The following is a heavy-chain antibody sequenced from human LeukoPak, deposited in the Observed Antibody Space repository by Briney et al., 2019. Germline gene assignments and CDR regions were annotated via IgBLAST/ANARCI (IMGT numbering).Heavy chain of an antibody. CDR2: IYYSGST. CDR1: GGSINSYY. J-gene: IGHJ4*02. D-gene: IGHD4-17*01. Sequence: PSETLSLTCTVSGGSINSYYWSWIRQPPGKGLEWIGYIYYSGSTNYNPSLRSRVTISVDTSKNQFSLKLSSVPAADTAVYYCARGGNYGDYDGYFDYWGQGTLVTVSS. V-gene: IGHV4-59*08. CDR3: ARGGNYGDYDGYFDY.